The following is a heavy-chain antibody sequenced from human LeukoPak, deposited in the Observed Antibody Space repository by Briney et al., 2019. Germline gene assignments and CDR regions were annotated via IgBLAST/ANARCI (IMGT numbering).Heavy chain of an antibody. CDR2: INHSGRT. J-gene: IGHJ3*02. CDR3: ARPRRIYCDSSGYYPRPYAFEI. CDR1: GGSFSGYY. Sequence: SETLSLTCAVYGGSFSGYYWSWIRQPPGKGLEWIGEINHSGRTNYNPSLKSRVTISVDTSKNQFSLKLSSVTAADTAVYYCARPRRIYCDSSGYYPRPYAFEIWGQGTMVTVSS. D-gene: IGHD3-22*01. V-gene: IGHV4-34*01.